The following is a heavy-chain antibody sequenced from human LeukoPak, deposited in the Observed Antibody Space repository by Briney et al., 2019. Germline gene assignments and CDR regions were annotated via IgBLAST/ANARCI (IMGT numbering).Heavy chain of an antibody. CDR1: GFTFSTYR. Sequence: GGSLRLSCAASGFTFSTYRMHWVRQAPGKGLVWVSDISSDGAATRYADFVKGRFTISRDNAKNTLSLQMNRLRVEDTAMYYCARDSAYAMDVWGQGTTVTVSS. J-gene: IGHJ6*02. CDR2: ISSDGAAT. V-gene: IGHV3-74*01. CDR3: ARDSAYAMDV.